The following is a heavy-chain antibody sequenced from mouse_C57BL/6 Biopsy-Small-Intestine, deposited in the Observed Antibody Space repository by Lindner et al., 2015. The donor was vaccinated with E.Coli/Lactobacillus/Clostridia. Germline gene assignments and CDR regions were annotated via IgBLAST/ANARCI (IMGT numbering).Heavy chain of an antibody. D-gene: IGHD2-4*01. V-gene: IGHV3-8*01. CDR3: ARWADDYPYYYAMDY. J-gene: IGHJ4*01. Sequence: VQLQESGPGLAKPSQTLSLTCSVTDSSITSDYWSWIRKFPGNKLEYMGYISFSGSTYYNPSLKSRISITRDTSKNQYYLQLNSVTAEDTATYYCARWADDYPYYYAMDYWSQGTSVTVSS. CDR1: DSSITSDY. CDR2: ISFSGST.